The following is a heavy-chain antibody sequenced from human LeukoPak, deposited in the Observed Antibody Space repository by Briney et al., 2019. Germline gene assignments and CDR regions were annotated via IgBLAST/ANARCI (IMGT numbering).Heavy chain of an antibody. V-gene: IGHV4-39*02. D-gene: IGHD4-17*01. CDR3: ASGTFDDYGDYDRGDYFDH. Sequence: SETLSLTCTVSGASISSSRSSWGWVCQPPGKGPEWIGSIYYSGLTYDNPSLKSRVSISVDPSKTHFSLKVSSVTAADTAVYYGASGTFDDYGDYDRGDYFDHWGQGTLVTVSS. CDR1: GASISSSRSS. CDR2: IYYSGLT. J-gene: IGHJ4*02.